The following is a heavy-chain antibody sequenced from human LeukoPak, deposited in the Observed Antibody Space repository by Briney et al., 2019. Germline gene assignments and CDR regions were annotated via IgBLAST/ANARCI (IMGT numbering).Heavy chain of an antibody. J-gene: IGHJ4*01. CDR1: RFTFSSYG. CDR3: ARSSWYVDY. V-gene: IGHV3-30*02. CDR2: IRYDGSNK. D-gene: IGHD6-13*01. Sequence: GGSLRLSCAASRFTFSSYGMDWVRQAPGKGREWVAFIRYDGSNKYYADSVKGRFTISRDNSKNTLYLQMNSLQAEHKAGDYCARSSWYVDYWGRGTQFTVSP.